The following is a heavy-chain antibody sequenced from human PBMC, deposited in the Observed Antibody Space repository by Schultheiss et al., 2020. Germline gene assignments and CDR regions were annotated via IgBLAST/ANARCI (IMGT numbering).Heavy chain of an antibody. J-gene: IGHJ4*02. D-gene: IGHD5-18*01. CDR3: AKDRGYSYGYGY. CDR1: GFTFSTYD. CDR2: IRRDGSDE. V-gene: IGHV3-30*02. Sequence: GGSLRLSCATSGFTFSTYDMHWVRQAPGKGLEWVAFIRRDGSDEQYVDSVKGRFTISRDNSKNTLYLQMNSLRDEDTSVYYCAKDRGYSYGYGYWGQGTLVTVSS.